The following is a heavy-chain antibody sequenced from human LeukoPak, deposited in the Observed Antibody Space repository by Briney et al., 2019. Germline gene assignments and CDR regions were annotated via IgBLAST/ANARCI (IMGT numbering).Heavy chain of an antibody. D-gene: IGHD4-17*01. J-gene: IGHJ4*02. V-gene: IGHV3-7*01. Sequence: GGSLRLSCAASGVTFSSYWMSWVRQAPGKGREWVANIKQDGSDKYYVDSVKGRFTISRDNAQNSLYLQMNSLRAEDTAVYYCARELTTGATHDYWGQGTLVTVSS. CDR1: GVTFSSYW. CDR3: ARELTTGATHDY. CDR2: IKQDGSDK.